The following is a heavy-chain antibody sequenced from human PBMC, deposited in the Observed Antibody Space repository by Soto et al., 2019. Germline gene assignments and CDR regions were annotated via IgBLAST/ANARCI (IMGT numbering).Heavy chain of an antibody. CDR1: GFTFTSAA. V-gene: IGHV1-58*01. Sequence: ASVKVSCKASGFTFTSAAVQWVRQASGQRQERKGWNVVGRGNTNYAQKFQERVTITRDMSTSTAYMELSSLRSEDTAVYFCVSLTGDDFSPNYYYSGMDVWGQGSTVTVSS. CDR2: NVVGRGNT. D-gene: IGHD3-3*01. J-gene: IGHJ6*02. CDR3: VSLTGDDFSPNYYYSGMDV.